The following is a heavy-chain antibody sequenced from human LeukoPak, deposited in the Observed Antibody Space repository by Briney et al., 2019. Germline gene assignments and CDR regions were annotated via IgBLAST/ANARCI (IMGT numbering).Heavy chain of an antibody. CDR2: ISGSGGST. Sequence: GGSLRLSCAASGFTFSSYAMSWVRQAPGEGLEWVSAISGSGGSTYYADSVKGRFTISRDNSKSTLYLQMNSLRAEDTAVYYCAKDGYSYGEQNEYFQHWGQGTLVTVSS. J-gene: IGHJ1*01. CDR1: GFTFSSYA. V-gene: IGHV3-23*01. D-gene: IGHD5-18*01. CDR3: AKDGYSYGEQNEYFQH.